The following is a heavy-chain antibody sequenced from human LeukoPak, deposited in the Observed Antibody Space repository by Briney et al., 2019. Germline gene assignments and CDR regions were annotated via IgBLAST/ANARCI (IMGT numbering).Heavy chain of an antibody. CDR1: GFTFGSYG. Sequence: PGGSLRLSCAASGFTFGSYGMYWVRQAPGKGLEWVAVIWYDGSNKYYPDSVKGRFTISRDNSKNTLFLQMNSLRAEDTAVYYCARGLSGTTPYFYYYMDVWGKGTTVTVSS. V-gene: IGHV3-33*07. J-gene: IGHJ6*03. CDR2: IWYDGSNK. CDR3: ARGLSGTTPYFYYYMDV. D-gene: IGHD1-7*01.